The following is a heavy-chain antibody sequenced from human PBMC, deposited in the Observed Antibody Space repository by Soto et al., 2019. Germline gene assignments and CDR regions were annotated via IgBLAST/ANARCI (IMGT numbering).Heavy chain of an antibody. CDR2: ISGASGRI. J-gene: IGHJ6*02. D-gene: IGHD2-2*01. V-gene: IGHV3-23*01. Sequence: EVLLLESGGGLVQPGGSLRLSCVGSGFTFSNYGMSWVRQAPGKGLGWVSSISGASGRIYREDSEKGRFTISRDNSKNSVYLQVRGLRADDTAVYYCAKGHTSENGHYSYYGMDVWGQGTTVTVS. CDR3: AKGHTSENGHYSYYGMDV. CDR1: GFTFSNYG.